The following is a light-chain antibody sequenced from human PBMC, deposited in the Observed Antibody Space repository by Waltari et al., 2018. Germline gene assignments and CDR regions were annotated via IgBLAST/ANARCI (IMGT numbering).Light chain of an antibody. V-gene: IGLV2-14*01. Sequence: QSALTQPASVSGSPGQSITISCTGTTRDVGGSNYASWYQQHPGNAPKLMIYDVSNRPSGVSNRFSDSKSGNTASLTISGLQAEDEADYYCSSYTSSSNWVFGGGTKLTVL. CDR3: SSYTSSSNWV. J-gene: IGLJ3*02. CDR2: DVS. CDR1: TRDVGGSNY.